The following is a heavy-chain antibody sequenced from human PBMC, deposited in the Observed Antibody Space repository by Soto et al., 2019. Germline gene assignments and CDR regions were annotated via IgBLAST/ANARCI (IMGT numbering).Heavy chain of an antibody. V-gene: IGHV1-3*01. CDR1: GYTFTSYA. CDR3: ARVVSAAAALYPFDL. D-gene: IGHD6-25*01. CDR2: INAGNGNT. Sequence: QVQLVQSGAEVEKPEASVKVSCKASGYTFTSYAMHWVRQAPGQRLEWMGWINAGNGNTKYSQKFQGRVTITRDTSASTAYMELSSLRSEDTAVYYCARVVSAAAALYPFDLWGRGTLVTVSS. J-gene: IGHJ2*01.